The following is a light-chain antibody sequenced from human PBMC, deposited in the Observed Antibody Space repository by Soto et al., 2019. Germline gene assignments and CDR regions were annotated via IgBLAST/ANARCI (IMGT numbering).Light chain of an antibody. J-gene: IGKJ1*01. CDR3: QQYYSYPPWT. V-gene: IGKV1-39*01. Sequence: IQRTQSPSSLSASVGDRVTITCRASQSISSYLNWYQQKPGKAPKLLIYAASTLQSGVPSRFSGSGSGTDFTLTISCLQSEDFATYYCQQYYSYPPWTFGQGTKVDI. CDR2: AAS. CDR1: QSISSY.